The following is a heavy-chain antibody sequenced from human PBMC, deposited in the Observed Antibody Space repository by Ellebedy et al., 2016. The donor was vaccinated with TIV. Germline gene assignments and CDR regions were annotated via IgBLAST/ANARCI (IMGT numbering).Heavy chain of an antibody. CDR2: ISGSGGTT. V-gene: IGHV3-23*01. J-gene: IGHJ4*02. CDR1: GFTFTTSG. Sequence: GGSLRLXCAASGFTFTTSGMTWVRQAPGKGLQWVSAISGSGGTTYYANSVKGRFTISRDNSKNTLYLQMSSLRAEDTAVYYCAKVCFGYSSGWCLDYWGQGTLVTLSS. D-gene: IGHD6-19*01. CDR3: AKVCFGYSSGWCLDY.